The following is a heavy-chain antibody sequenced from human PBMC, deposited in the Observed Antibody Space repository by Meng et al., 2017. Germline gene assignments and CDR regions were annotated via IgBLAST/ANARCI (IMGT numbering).Heavy chain of an antibody. CDR2: IYHSGST. V-gene: IGHV4-4*02. D-gene: IGHD3-22*01. CDR3: ARAGVGYYDSSGPYSY. Sequence: GPGPGNPSGTLSLTCGFSCGPISSSNWWRWVRQPPGKGLEWIGEIYHSGSTNYNPSLKSRVTISVDKSKNQFSLKLSSVTAADTAVYYCARAGVGYYDSSGPYSYWGQGTLVTVSS. J-gene: IGHJ4*02. CDR1: CGPISSSNW.